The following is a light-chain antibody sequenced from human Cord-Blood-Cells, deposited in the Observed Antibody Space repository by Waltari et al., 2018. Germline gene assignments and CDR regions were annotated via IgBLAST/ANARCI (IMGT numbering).Light chain of an antibody. J-gene: IGLJ3*02. CDR2: QDS. CDR3: QAWDSSTWV. CDR1: KLGDKY. Sequence: SYELTQPPSVSVSPGQTASITRPGYKLGDKYACWYQQKPGQSPVLVIYQDSKRPSGIPERFSGSNSGNTATLTISGTQAMDEADYYCQAWDSSTWVFGGGTKLTVL. V-gene: IGLV3-1*01.